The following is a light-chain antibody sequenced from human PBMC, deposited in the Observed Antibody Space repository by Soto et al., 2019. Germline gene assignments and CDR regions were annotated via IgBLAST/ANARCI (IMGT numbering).Light chain of an antibody. Sequence: DIQMTQSPSTLSASVGDRVTVTCRASQSVRDWVAWYQQQAGRAPRLLIYKASSLQSGVQSRFSGSGFGTEFTLTISSLQPDDFASYYCQQYSSYSPLTFGGGTKGESK. CDR1: QSVRDW. J-gene: IGKJ4*01. V-gene: IGKV1-5*03. CDR2: KAS. CDR3: QQYSSYSPLT.